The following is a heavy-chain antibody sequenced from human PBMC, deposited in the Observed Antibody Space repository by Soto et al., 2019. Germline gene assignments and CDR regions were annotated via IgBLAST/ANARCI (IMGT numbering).Heavy chain of an antibody. CDR3: AGRPEIHPR. CDR1: GGSTSSSDW. CDR2: IHRDGVT. D-gene: IGHD1-26*01. V-gene: IGHV4-4*02. Sequence: QVHLQESGPGLVKPSETLSLTCAISGGSTSSSDWWTWVRQPPGEGLEWIGEIHRDGVTNYNSSLKSRLNISLDQSRTQFSLSLTSVTAADAAVYFCAGRPEIHPRWGQGILVPVSS. J-gene: IGHJ4*02.